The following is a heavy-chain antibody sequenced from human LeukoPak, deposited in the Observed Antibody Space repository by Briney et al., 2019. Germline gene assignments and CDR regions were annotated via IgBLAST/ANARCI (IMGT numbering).Heavy chain of an antibody. Sequence: PSETLSLTCTVSGDSVSGISFYWGWIRQPPGKGLQYIGYIQYSGSTNYNPSLKSRVTISVDTSKNQFSLKLSSVTAADTAVYYCARYYDSSGYWSTPHFDYWGQGTLVTVSS. CDR2: IQYSGST. CDR1: GDSVSGISFY. CDR3: ARYYDSSGYWSTPHFDY. J-gene: IGHJ4*02. V-gene: IGHV4-61*01. D-gene: IGHD3-22*01.